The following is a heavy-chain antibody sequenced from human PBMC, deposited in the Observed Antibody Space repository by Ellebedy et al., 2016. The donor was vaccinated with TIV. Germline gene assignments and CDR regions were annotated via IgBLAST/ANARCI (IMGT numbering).Heavy chain of an antibody. CDR3: AREVLGGQGDMDV. Sequence: PGGSLRLSCAPSGFIFSHYHMHWVRQAPGKGLEWVALIGSDGSEEYYAASVKGRFTLSRDNSKNTLYLQMNSLTAKDTAVYYCAREVLGGQGDMDVWGQGTTVTVSS. J-gene: IGHJ6*02. CDR2: IGSDGSEE. CDR1: GFIFSHYH. V-gene: IGHV3-33*01. D-gene: IGHD3-10*01.